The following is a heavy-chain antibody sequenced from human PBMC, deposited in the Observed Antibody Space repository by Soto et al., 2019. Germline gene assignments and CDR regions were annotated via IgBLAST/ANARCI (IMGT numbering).Heavy chain of an antibody. V-gene: IGHV4-39*01. CDR1: GDSINSDKYY. CDR3: ARLEGLATISYYFDL. J-gene: IGHJ4*02. D-gene: IGHD3-9*01. Sequence: SETLSLTCSVSGDSINSDKYYWGWIRQPPGKGLEWIGSIYFRGNTYYNPSLQTRVTISLDTSKSQFSLKLNSVTAADSAVYFCARLEGLATISYYFDLWGQGALVTVSS. CDR2: IYFRGNT.